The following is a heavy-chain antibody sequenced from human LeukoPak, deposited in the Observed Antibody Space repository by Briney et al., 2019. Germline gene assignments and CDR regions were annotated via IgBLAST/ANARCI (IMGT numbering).Heavy chain of an antibody. D-gene: IGHD3-22*01. CDR2: INHSGST. CDR1: GGSFSGYY. CDR3: ARGYGYYDTSGYFDAFDI. J-gene: IGHJ3*02. V-gene: IGHV4-34*01. Sequence: SETLSLTCAVYGGSFSGYYWSWIRQPPGKGLEWIGEINHSGSTNYGPSLKSRVTMSVDTSKNQFSLKLSSVTAADTAVYYCARGYGYYDTSGYFDAFDIWGQGTVVTVSS.